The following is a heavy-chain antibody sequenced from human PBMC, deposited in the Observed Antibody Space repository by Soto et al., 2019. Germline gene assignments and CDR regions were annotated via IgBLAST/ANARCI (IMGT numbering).Heavy chain of an antibody. D-gene: IGHD3-16*01. Sequence: VEACSKERGVTISRDSISWAQHAPGKGLEWMGRIIPILGIANYAQKFQGRVTITADKSTSTAYMELSSLRSEDTAVYYCARDLFLYGGSFADYWGQGTLVTVSS. V-gene: IGHV1-69*10. CDR1: GVTISRDS. CDR3: ARDLFLYGGSFADY. J-gene: IGHJ4*02. CDR2: IIPILGIA.